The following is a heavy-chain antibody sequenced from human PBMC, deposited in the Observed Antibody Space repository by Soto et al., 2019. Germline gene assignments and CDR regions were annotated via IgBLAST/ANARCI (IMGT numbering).Heavy chain of an antibody. J-gene: IGHJ4*02. CDR1: GGSVGSGGYY. V-gene: IGHV4-61*08. Sequence: PSETLSLTCTVSGGSVGSGGYYWSWIRQPPGKGLEWIGYIYYSGSTNYNPSLKSRVTISVDTSKNQFSLKLSSVTAADTAVYYCARAKYYGSGSHIDYWGQGTLVTVSS. D-gene: IGHD3-10*01. CDR2: IYYSGST. CDR3: ARAKYYGSGSHIDY.